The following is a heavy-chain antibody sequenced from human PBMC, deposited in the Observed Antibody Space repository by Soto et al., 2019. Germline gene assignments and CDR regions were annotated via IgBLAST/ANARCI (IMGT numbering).Heavy chain of an antibody. V-gene: IGHV4-31*03. CDR1: GGSISSGGYY. D-gene: IGHD6-13*01. J-gene: IGHJ4*02. Sequence: PSETLSLTCTVSGGSISSGGYYWSWIRQHPGKGLEWIGYIYYSGSTYYNPSLKSRVTISVDTSKNQFSLKLSSVTAADTAVYYCASSVYSSSPIDYWGQGTLVTVSS. CDR3: ASSVYSSSPIDY. CDR2: IYYSGST.